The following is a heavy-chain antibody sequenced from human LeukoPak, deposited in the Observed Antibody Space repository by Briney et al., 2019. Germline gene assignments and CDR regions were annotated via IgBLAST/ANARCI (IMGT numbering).Heavy chain of an antibody. D-gene: IGHD3-10*01. V-gene: IGHV1-46*01. Sequence: ASVKVSCKASGYTFTTYLIHWARQAPGQGLEWMGEVHPVTGGTNYAQRFQGRVTMTRNTSISTAYMELSSLRSEDTAVYYCARDNGSGGDYWGQGTLVTVSS. CDR3: ARDNGSGGDY. CDR1: GYTFTTYL. CDR2: VHPVTGGT. J-gene: IGHJ4*02.